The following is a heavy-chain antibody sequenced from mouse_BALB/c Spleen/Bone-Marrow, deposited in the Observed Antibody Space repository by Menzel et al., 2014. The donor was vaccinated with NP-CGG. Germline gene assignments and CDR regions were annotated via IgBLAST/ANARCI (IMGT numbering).Heavy chain of an antibody. V-gene: IGHV2-9*02. CDR1: GFSLASYG. CDR2: MWAGGST. Sequence: QVQLKESGPGLVAPSQSLSITCTISGFSLASYGVHWVRQPPGKGLEWLGVMWAGGSTNYNSALMSKVSISKDNSESQVFLKMNSLQTHDTAMYYCARGSYSYSMDYWGQGTSVTVSS. J-gene: IGHJ4*01. CDR3: ARGSYSYSMDY.